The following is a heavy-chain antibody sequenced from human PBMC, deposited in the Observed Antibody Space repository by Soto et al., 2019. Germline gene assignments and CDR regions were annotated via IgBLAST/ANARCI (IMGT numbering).Heavy chain of an antibody. CDR1: GGSFSGYY. V-gene: IGHV4-34*01. Sequence: SETLSLTCAVHGGSFSGYYWSWIRQPPGKGLEWIGEINHSGSTNYNPSLKSRVTISVDTSKNQFSLKLSSVTAADTAVYYCAREEYQLDYWGQGTLVTVSS. D-gene: IGHD2-2*01. CDR3: AREEYQLDY. CDR2: INHSGST. J-gene: IGHJ4*02.